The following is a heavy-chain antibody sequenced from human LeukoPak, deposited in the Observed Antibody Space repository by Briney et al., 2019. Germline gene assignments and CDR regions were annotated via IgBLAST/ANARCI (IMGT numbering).Heavy chain of an antibody. CDR3: ASLTADFDY. V-gene: IGHV4-34*01. J-gene: IGHJ4*02. CDR1: GGSFSGYY. CDR2: INHSGST. D-gene: IGHD7-27*01. Sequence: PSETLSLTCAVYGGSFSGYYWSWIRQPPGKGLEWIGEINHSGSTNYNPSLKSRVTISVDRSKNQFSLKLSSVTAADTAVYYCASLTADFDYWGQGTLVTVSS.